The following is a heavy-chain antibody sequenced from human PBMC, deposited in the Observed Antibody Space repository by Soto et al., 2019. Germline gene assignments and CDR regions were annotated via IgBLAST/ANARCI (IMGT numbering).Heavy chain of an antibody. Sequence: ASVKVSCKASGYTFTSYAMHWVRQAPGQRLEWMGWINAGNGNTEYSQRFQGRVTITRDTSASTAYMELSSLRSEDTAVYYCARKTLRFDYWGQGSLVTVSS. V-gene: IGHV1-3*01. J-gene: IGHJ4*02. CDR3: ARKTLRFDY. CDR1: GYTFTSYA. CDR2: INAGNGNT.